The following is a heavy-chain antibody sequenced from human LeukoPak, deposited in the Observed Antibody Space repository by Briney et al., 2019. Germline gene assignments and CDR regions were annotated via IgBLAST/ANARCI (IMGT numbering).Heavy chain of an antibody. Sequence: SETLSLTCTVSGGSISSYYWSWIRQPPGKGLEWIGYIYYSGSTNYNPSLKGRVTISVDTSKNQFSLKLSSVTAADTAVYYCVRRSKDYYGSGSQTFDYWGQGTLVIVSS. J-gene: IGHJ4*02. V-gene: IGHV4-59*01. CDR1: GGSISSYY. CDR3: VRRSKDYYGSGSQTFDY. D-gene: IGHD3-10*01. CDR2: IYYSGST.